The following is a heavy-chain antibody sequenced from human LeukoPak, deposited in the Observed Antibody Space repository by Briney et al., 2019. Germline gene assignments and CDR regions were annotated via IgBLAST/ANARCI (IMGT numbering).Heavy chain of an antibody. J-gene: IGHJ4*02. CDR1: GGSFSGYY. CDR2: INHSGST. CDR3: ARDCGFHTFDY. D-gene: IGHD2-21*01. V-gene: IGHV4-34*01. Sequence: SETLSLTCAVYGGSFSGYYWSWIRQPPGKGLEWIGEINHSGSTNYNPSLKSRVTISVDTSKNQFSLKLSSVTAADTAVYYCARDCGFHTFDYWGQGTLVTVSS.